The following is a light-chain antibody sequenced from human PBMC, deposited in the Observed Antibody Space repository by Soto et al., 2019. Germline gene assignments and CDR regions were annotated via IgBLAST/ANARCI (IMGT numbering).Light chain of an antibody. Sequence: IIQSPSTLSEPPADRXXXXXXASQGXGDTLAWYQHKPGQTXXLLIYAXXXXXXXXXXXXSGSRSGAEFTLTINXLQSEDFAVYYCQPYNNXPLTFGGGTKVDIK. CDR3: QPYNNXPLT. CDR2: AXX. V-gene: IGKV3D-15*02. J-gene: IGKJ4*01. CDR1: QGXGDT.